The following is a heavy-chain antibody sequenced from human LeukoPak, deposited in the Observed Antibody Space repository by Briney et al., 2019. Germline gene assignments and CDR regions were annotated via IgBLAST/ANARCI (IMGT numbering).Heavy chain of an antibody. CDR1: GFTFSSYS. CDR3: ARDLTDYSNYVYYYYYMDV. D-gene: IGHD4-11*01. CDR2: ISSSSSYI. Sequence: GSRRLSCAASGFTFSSYSMNWVRQAPGKGLEWVSSISSSSSYIYYADSVKGRFTISRDNAKNSLYLQMNSLRAEDTAVYYCARDLTDYSNYVYYYYYMDVWGTGTTVTTSS. J-gene: IGHJ6*03. V-gene: IGHV3-21*01.